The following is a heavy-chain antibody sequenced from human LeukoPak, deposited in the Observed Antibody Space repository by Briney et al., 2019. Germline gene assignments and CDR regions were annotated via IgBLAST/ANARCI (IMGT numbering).Heavy chain of an antibody. CDR2: IYYSGST. V-gene: IGHV4-59*01. J-gene: IGHJ4*02. CDR1: GGSISSYY. CDR3: ARGGTTVETNDFDY. D-gene: IGHD4-23*01. Sequence: SETLSLACTVSGGSISSYYWSWIRQPPGKGLEWIGYIYYSGSTNYNPSLKSRVTISVDTSKNQFSLKLSSVTAADTAVYYCARGGTTVETNDFDYWGQGTLVTVSS.